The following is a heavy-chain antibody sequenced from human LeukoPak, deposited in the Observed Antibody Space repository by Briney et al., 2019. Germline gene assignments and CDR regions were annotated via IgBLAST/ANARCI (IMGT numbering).Heavy chain of an antibody. Sequence: SETLSLTCTVSGGSISSYYWSWIRQPPGKGLEWIGYIYYSGSTNYNPSLKSRVTISVDTSKNQFSLKLSSVTAADTAVYYCARDARGAAAADDAFDIWGQGTMVTVSS. CDR2: IYYSGST. CDR3: ARDARGAAAADDAFDI. V-gene: IGHV4-59*01. CDR1: GGSISSYY. D-gene: IGHD6-13*01. J-gene: IGHJ3*02.